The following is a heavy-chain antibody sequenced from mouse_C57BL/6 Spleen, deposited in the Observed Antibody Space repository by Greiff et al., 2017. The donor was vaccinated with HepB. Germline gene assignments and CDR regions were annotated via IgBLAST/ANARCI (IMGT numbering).Heavy chain of an antibody. CDR1: GYTFTSYW. D-gene: IGHD2-4*01. V-gene: IGHV1-61*01. CDR3: ARGYDSYYFDY. J-gene: IGHJ2*01. CDR2: IYPSDSET. Sequence: QVQLKQPGAELVRPGSSVKLSCKASGYTFTSYWMDWVKQRPGQGLEWIGNIYPSDSETHYNQKFKDKATLTVDKSSSTAYMQLSSLTSEDSAVYYCARGYDSYYFDYWGQGTTLTVSS.